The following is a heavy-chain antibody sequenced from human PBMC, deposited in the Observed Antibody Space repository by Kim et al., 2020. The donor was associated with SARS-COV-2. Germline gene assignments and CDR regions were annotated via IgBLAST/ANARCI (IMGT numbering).Heavy chain of an antibody. J-gene: IGHJ4*02. Sequence: SETLSLTCTVSGGSISSGDYYWSWIRQPPGQGLEWIGYIYYRGSTYYNPSLKSRVTISVDTSKNQFSLKLCSVTAAATAVYYCATAISSTWLVIRHFDYWGQGTLVTVSS. D-gene: IGHD6-19*01. CDR2: IYYRGST. CDR1: GGSISSGDYY. V-gene: IGHV4-30-4*01. CDR3: ATAISSTWLVIRHFDY.